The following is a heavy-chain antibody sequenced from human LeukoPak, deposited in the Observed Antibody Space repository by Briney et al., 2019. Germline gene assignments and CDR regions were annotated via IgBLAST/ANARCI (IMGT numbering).Heavy chain of an antibody. CDR2: IYPGDSDT. D-gene: IGHD4-17*01. J-gene: IGHJ3*02. CDR3: ARSQARNYGDYVARGDAFDI. CDR1: GYSFTSYW. V-gene: IGHV5-51*01. Sequence: GESLKISCQGAGYSFTSYWIGWVRQMPGKGLEWMGIIYPGDSDTRYSPSFQGQVTISADKSISTAYLQWSSLKASDAAMYYCARSQARNYGDYVARGDAFDIWGQGTMVTVSS.